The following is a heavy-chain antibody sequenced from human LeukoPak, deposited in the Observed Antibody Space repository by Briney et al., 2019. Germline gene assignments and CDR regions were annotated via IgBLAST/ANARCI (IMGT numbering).Heavy chain of an antibody. V-gene: IGHV3-43*02. CDR1: GFSFDDYA. J-gene: IGHJ5*01. Sequence: RPGGSLRLSCAAPGFSFDDYAIHWVPQAPGKGLEWVSLISGDGGSTFYADSVKGRFTISRDNSKNSLYLQMSSLRSEDTALYYCARESDSSGWYDSWGQGTLVTVSS. D-gene: IGHD3-22*01. CDR3: ARESDSSGWYDS. CDR2: ISGDGGST.